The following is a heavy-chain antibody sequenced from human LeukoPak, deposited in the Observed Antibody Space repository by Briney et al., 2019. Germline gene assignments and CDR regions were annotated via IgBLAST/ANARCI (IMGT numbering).Heavy chain of an antibody. D-gene: IGHD2-2*01. Sequence: PSETLSLTCAVSGGSISSSNWWSWVRQPPGKGLEWIGEIYHSGSTNYNPSLKSRVTISVDKSNKQVPLKLDYVTAADTAVYYCARITGRGYCTSSSCRGAWFDPWGQGTLVTVSS. CDR3: ARITGRGYCTSSSCRGAWFDP. J-gene: IGHJ5*02. V-gene: IGHV4-4*02. CDR1: GGSISSSNW. CDR2: IYHSGST.